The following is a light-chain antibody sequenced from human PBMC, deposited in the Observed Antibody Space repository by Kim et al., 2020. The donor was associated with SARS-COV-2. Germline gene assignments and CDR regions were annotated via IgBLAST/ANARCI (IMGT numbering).Light chain of an antibody. J-gene: IGKJ5*01. CDR3: QQRSKWPIT. Sequence: EIVLTQSPATLSLSPGERATLSCRASQSVSSYLAWYQQKPGQAPRLLIYDASNRATGIPARFSGSGSGTDFTLTISSLEPEDLAVYYCQQRSKWPITFGQGTRLEIK. CDR2: DAS. CDR1: QSVSSY. V-gene: IGKV3-11*01.